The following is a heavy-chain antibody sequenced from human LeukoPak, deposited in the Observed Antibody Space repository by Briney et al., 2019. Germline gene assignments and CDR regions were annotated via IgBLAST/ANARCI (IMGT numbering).Heavy chain of an antibody. CDR2: MSSNSGGA. CDR1: GYTFTGYS. V-gene: IGHV1-2*02. CDR3: TRDRLGESGWFDP. Sequence: ASVKVSCKASGYTFTGYSIHWVRQAPGQGLEWMGWMSSNSGGANYAQKFQGRVTMTRDTSISTAYMELSGVTSDDSAVYYCTRDRLGESGWFDPWGQGTLVTVSS. D-gene: IGHD3-16*01. J-gene: IGHJ5*02.